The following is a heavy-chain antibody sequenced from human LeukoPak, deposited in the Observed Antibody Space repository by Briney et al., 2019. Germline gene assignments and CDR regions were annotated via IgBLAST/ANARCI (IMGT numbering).Heavy chain of an antibody. Sequence: GGSLRLSCAASGFTFSSYSMNWVRQAPGKGLEWVSSISSSSSYIYYADSVKGRFTISRDNAKNSLYLQMNSLRAEDTAVYYCAREARGSIVVITRPFDYWGQGTLVTVSS. CDR2: ISSSSSYI. CDR1: GFTFSSYS. D-gene: IGHD3-22*01. CDR3: AREARGSIVVITRPFDY. V-gene: IGHV3-21*01. J-gene: IGHJ4*02.